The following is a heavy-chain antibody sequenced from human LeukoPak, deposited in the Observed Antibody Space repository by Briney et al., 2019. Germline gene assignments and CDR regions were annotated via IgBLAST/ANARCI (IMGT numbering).Heavy chain of an antibody. CDR1: GGSISSSSYY. CDR2: IYYSGST. CDR3: ARPAGGYCGGDCYSYYFDY. V-gene: IGHV4-39*07. J-gene: IGHJ4*02. Sequence: PSETLSLTCTVSGGSISSSSYYWGWIRQPPGKGLEWIGSIYYSGSTYYNPSLKSRVTISVDTSKNQFSLKLSSVTAADTAVYYCARPAGGYCGGDCYSYYFDYWGQGTLVTVSS. D-gene: IGHD2-21*02.